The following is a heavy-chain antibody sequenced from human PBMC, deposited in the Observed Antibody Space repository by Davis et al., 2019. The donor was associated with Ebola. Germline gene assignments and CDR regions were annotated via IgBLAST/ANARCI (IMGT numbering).Heavy chain of an antibody. CDR2: IIPIFGTA. V-gene: IGHV1-69*13. CDR1: GYTFTSYD. Sequence: SVKVSCKASGYTFTSYDINWVRQAPGQGLEWMGGIIPIFGTANYAQKFQGRVTITADESTSTAYMELSSLRSEDTAVYYCARPHYYDSSSVYYFDYWGQGTLVTVSS. D-gene: IGHD3-22*01. J-gene: IGHJ4*02. CDR3: ARPHYYDSSSVYYFDY.